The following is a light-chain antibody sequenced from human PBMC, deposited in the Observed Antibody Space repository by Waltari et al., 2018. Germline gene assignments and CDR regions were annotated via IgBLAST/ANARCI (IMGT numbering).Light chain of an antibody. V-gene: IGKV4-1*01. Sequence: DIVMTQSPDSLAVSLGERATINCKSSQSVLYRGNNENYLAWYQQKPGQPPKLLIYWASTRESGVPDRFSGSGSGTEFTLTISSLKAEDVAVYYCQQFYSTPLTFGGGTKVEIK. CDR2: WAS. J-gene: IGKJ4*01. CDR3: QQFYSTPLT. CDR1: QSVLYRGNNENY.